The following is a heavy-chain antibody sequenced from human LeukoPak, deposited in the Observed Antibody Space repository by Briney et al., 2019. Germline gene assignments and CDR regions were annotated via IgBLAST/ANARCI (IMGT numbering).Heavy chain of an antibody. V-gene: IGHV1-8*03. CDR1: GYTFTSYD. CDR3: ARGLYYYDSSGYSDAFDI. CDR2: MNPNSGNT. Sequence: GASVKVCCKASGYTFTSYDINWVRQATGQGLEWMGWMNPNSGNTGYAQKFQGRVTITMNTSISTAYMELSSLRSEDTAVYYCARGLYYYDSSGYSDAFDIWGQGTMVTVSS. J-gene: IGHJ3*02. D-gene: IGHD3-22*01.